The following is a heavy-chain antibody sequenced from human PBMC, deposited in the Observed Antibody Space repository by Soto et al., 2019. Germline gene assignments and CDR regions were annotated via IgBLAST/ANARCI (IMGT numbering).Heavy chain of an antibody. CDR2: IYHTGTA. CDR3: GRKAWKRNFDI. Sequence: PSETLSLTCNVSGDSITTDGYAWSWIRQPPGKGLEWIGYIYHTGTAYYNPSLKSRVTLSVDRSKNQFSLSLSSMTAADAAVYYCGRKAWKRNFDIWGQETLVTVSS. D-gene: IGHD1-1*01. J-gene: IGHJ4*01. CDR1: GDSITTDGYA. V-gene: IGHV4-30-2*01.